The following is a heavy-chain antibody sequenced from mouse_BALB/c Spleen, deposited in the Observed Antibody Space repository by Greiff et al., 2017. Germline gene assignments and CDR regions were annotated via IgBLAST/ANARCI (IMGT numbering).Heavy chain of an antibody. D-gene: IGHD2-3*01. CDR2: ISSGSSTI. J-gene: IGHJ3*01. CDR3: ARHDDNHPFAY. V-gene: IGHV5-17*02. Sequence: DVMLVESGGGLVQPGGSRKLSCAASGFTFSSFGMHWVRQAPEKGLEWVAYISSGSSTIYYADTVKGRFTISRDNPKNTLFLQMTSLRSEDTAMYYCARHDDNHPFAYWGQGTLVTVSA. CDR1: GFTFSSFG.